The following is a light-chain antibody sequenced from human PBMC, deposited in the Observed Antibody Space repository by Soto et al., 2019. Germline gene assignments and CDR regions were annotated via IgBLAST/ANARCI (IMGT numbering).Light chain of an antibody. CDR1: QSLLHSNGYDS. CDR2: LGS. V-gene: IGKV2-28*01. J-gene: IGKJ1*01. Sequence: EIVMTQSPLSLPVTPGEPASISCRSSQSLLHSNGYDSLDWYLQKPGQSPQLLIYLGSNRASGVPARFSGSGSGTDFTLKISRVEADDLGLYYCMQALQSPPTFGQGPKVEIK. CDR3: MQALQSPPT.